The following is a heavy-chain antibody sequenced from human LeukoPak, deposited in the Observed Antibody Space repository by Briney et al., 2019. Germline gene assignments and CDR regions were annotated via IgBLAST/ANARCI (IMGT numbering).Heavy chain of an antibody. CDR2: ISNSGSTI. CDR3: ARDWSAYALIAYYDFPDAFDI. Sequence: PGGSLRLSCAASGFTFSSYAMSWVRQAPGKGLEWVSYISNSGSTIYYADSVKGRFTISRDNAKNSLYLQMNSLRAEDTAVYYCARDWSAYALIAYYDFPDAFDIWGQGTMVTVSS. D-gene: IGHD3-3*01. V-gene: IGHV3-48*01. CDR1: GFTFSSYA. J-gene: IGHJ3*02.